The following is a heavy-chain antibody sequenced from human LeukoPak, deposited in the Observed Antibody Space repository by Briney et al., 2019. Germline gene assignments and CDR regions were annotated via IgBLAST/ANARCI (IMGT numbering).Heavy chain of an antibody. CDR2: IYYSGST. D-gene: IGHD3-3*01. CDR3: ARHVTIFGVVIMGNWFDP. CDR1: GGSISISSYY. Sequence: PSETLSLTCTVSGGSISISSYYWGWIRQPPGKGLEWIGSIYYSGSTYYNPSLKSRVTISVDTSKNQFSLKLSSVTAADTAVYYCARHVTIFGVVIMGNWFDPWGQGTLVTVSS. J-gene: IGHJ5*02. V-gene: IGHV4-39*01.